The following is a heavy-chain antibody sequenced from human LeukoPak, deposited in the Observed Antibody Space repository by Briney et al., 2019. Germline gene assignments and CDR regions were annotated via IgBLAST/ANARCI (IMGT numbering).Heavy chain of an antibody. CDR2: ISYDGSNK. V-gene: IGHV3-30*18. CDR1: GFTFSSYG. D-gene: IGHD1-26*01. J-gene: IGHJ3*02. CDR3: AKDLYRIVGVTRDTFDT. Sequence: PGGSLRLSCAASGFTFSSYGMHWVRQALRKGLEWVAVISYDGSNKYYADSVKGRFTISRDNSKNTLYLQMNSMRAEDTAVYYCAKDLYRIVGVTRDTFDTWGQGTMVTVFS.